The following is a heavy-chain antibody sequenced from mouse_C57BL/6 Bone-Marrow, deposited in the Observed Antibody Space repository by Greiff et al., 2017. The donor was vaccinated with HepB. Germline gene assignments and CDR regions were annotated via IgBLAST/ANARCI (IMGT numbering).Heavy chain of an antibody. Sequence: EVMLVESGGGLVKPGGSLKLSSAASGFTFSSYAMSWVRQTPEKRLEWVAYISSGGDYIYYADTVKGRFTISRDNARNTLYLQMSSLKSEDTAMYYCTRGAGTWFAYWGQGTLVTVSA. D-gene: IGHD3-3*01. V-gene: IGHV5-9-1*02. J-gene: IGHJ3*01. CDR3: TRGAGTWFAY. CDR1: GFTFSSYA. CDR2: ISSGGDYI.